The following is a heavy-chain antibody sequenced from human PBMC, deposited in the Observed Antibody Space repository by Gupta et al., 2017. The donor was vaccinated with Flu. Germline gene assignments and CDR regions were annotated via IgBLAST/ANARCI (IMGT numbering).Heavy chain of an antibody. D-gene: IGHD3-9*01. CDR2: IDWADDK. CDR3: ARVTSARPGLFEY. Sequence: QVTLRESGPALVKPAQTLTLTCTFSGFSLTTYGMRVNWIRQPPGKALEWLARIDWADDKFYNIALKTRLTISTDTSKGQVFLTMKTMQPVDTATYYCARVTSARPGLFEYWGLGTLV. J-gene: IGHJ4*02. V-gene: IGHV2-70D*14. CDR1: GFSLTTYGMR.